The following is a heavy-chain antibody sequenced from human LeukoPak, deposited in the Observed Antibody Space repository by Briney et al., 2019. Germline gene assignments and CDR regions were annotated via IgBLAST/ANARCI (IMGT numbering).Heavy chain of an antibody. CDR1: GGSISSSSYY. V-gene: IGHV4-39*01. Sequence: PSETLSLTCTVSGGSISSSSYYWGRIRQPPGKGLEWIGSIYYSGSTYYNPSLKSRVTISVDTSKNQFSLKLSSVTAADTAVYYCAAYYDFWSGYYGPQEDYWGQGTLVTVSS. CDR2: IYYSGST. D-gene: IGHD3-3*01. CDR3: AAYYDFWSGYYGPQEDY. J-gene: IGHJ4*02.